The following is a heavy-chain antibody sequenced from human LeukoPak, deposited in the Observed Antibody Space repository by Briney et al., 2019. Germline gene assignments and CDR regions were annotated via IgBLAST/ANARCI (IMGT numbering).Heavy chain of an antibody. J-gene: IGHJ6*02. CDR2: IIPIFGTA. Sequence: ASVKVSCKASGGTFSSYAISWVRQAPGQGLEWMGGIIPIFGTANYAQKFQGRVTITADKSTSTAYMELSSLRSEDTAVYYCASPLYYYGSGSPDYYYGMDVWGQGTTVTVSS. CDR3: ASPLYYYGSGSPDYYYGMDV. D-gene: IGHD3-10*01. V-gene: IGHV1-69*06. CDR1: GGTFSSYA.